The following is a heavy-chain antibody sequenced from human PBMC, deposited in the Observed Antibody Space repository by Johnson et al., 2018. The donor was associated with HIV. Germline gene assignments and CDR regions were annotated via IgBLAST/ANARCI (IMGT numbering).Heavy chain of an antibody. J-gene: IGHJ3*02. V-gene: IGHV3-13*01. CDR2: IDTAGDT. CDR1: GFTLSSYD. CDR3: TTGHSNTSGAFDI. Sequence: VQLVESGGGLVQPGGSLRLSCAASGFTLSSYDMHWVRQATGKGLEWVSEIDTAGDTYYPGSVKGRFTTSRENAKNSLYLQMNSLKTEDTAVYYCTTGHSNTSGAFDIWGQGTMVTVSS. D-gene: IGHD4-11*01.